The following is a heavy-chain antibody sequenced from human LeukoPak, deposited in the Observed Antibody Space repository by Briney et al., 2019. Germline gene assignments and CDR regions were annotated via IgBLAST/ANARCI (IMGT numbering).Heavy chain of an antibody. J-gene: IGHJ5*02. V-gene: IGHV4-39*01. CDR3: ARMRWLQLGSWFDP. D-gene: IGHD5-24*01. Sequence: SETLSLTCIVSGGSISSTNDNWGWIRQPPGKGLEWIGGIHYSGSTYYNPSLKSRVTISVDTSKNQFSLKLSSVTAADTAVYYCARMRWLQLGSWFDPWGQGALVTVSS. CDR1: GGSISSTNDN. CDR2: IHYSGST.